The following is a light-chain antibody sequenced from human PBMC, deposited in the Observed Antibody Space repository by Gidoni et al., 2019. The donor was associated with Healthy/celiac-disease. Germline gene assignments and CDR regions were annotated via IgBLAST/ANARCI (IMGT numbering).Light chain of an antibody. CDR1: QSISRY. J-gene: IGKJ1*01. CDR2: AAS. Sequence: DIQMTQSPSSLSASVGDRVTITCRASQSISRYLNWDQQKPGKDPKLLIYAASSLQSGVPSRCSGSGSGKDFTINISRLQPEDFATYYCQQSYSTPWTFGQGTKVEIK. V-gene: IGKV1-39*01. CDR3: QQSYSTPWT.